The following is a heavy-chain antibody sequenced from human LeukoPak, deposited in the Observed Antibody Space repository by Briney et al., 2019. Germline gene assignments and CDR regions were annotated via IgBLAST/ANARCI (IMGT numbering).Heavy chain of an antibody. J-gene: IGHJ6*03. Sequence: SETLSLTCAVYGGSFSGYYWSWIRQPPGKGLEWIGEINHSGSTNYNPSLKSRVTISVDTSKNQFSLKLSSVTAADTAVYYCAREGSGYEIFGPYYYYMDVWGKGTTVTVSS. CDR1: GGSFSGYY. V-gene: IGHV4-34*01. D-gene: IGHD5-12*01. CDR3: AREGSGYEIFGPYYYYMDV. CDR2: INHSGST.